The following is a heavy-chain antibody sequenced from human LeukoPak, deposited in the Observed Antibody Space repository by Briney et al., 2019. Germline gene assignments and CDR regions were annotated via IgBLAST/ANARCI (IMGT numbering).Heavy chain of an antibody. J-gene: IGHJ5*02. V-gene: IGHV1-69*06. Sequence: SVKVSCKASGGTFSSYAISWVRQAPGQGLEWMGGIIPIFGTANYAQKFQGRVTITADKSTSTAYMELSSLRSEDTAVYYRARGIVVVPAAAEGSSWFDPWGQGTLVTVSS. CDR1: GGTFSSYA. CDR2: IIPIFGTA. CDR3: ARGIVVVPAAAEGSSWFDP. D-gene: IGHD2-2*01.